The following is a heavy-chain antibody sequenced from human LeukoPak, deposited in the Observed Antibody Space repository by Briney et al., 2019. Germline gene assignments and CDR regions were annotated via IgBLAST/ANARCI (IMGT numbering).Heavy chain of an antibody. V-gene: IGHV3-30*18. D-gene: IGHD4-11*01. CDR3: AKGVYSPPMNYYYYYMDV. CDR1: GFTFSSYG. CDR2: ISYDGSNK. Sequence: GGSLRLSCAASGFTFSSYGMHRVRQAPGKGLEWVAVISYDGSNKYYADSVKGRFTISRDNSKNTLYLQMNSLRAEDTAVYYCAKGVYSPPMNYYYYYMDVWGKGTTVTVSS. J-gene: IGHJ6*03.